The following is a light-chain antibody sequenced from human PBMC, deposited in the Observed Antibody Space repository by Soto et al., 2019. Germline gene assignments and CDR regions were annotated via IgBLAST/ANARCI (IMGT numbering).Light chain of an antibody. V-gene: IGLV2-14*01. J-gene: IGLJ1*01. CDR1: SSDVGGYNY. CDR3: SSYTISNTLV. CDR2: DVS. Sequence: QSALTQPASVSGSPGQSITISCTGTSSDVGGYNYVSWYQQYPGKAPKLMIYDVSNRSSGVSNRFSGSKSGNTASLTISGLQAEDEADYYCSSYTISNTLVFGSGTQLTVL.